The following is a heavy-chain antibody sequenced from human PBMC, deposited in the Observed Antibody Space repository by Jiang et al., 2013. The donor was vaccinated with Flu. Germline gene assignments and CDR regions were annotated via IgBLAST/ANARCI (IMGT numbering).Heavy chain of an antibody. J-gene: IGHJ4*02. CDR1: GFNFITYA. CDR2: IGATT. V-gene: IGHV3-23*01. D-gene: IGHD2-8*01. Sequence: GGSRRLSCAASGFNFITYATSWVRQAPGKGLEWVSTIGATTYYADSVKGRFIISRDNNRNTLYLEMNSLRVDDTAIYYCARSWSWDYWGQGTLVTVSS. CDR3: ARSWSWDY.